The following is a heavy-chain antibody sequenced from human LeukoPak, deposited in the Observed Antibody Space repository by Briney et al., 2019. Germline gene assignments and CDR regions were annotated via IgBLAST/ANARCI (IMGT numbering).Heavy chain of an antibody. D-gene: IGHD3-3*01. CDR2: MNPNSGNT. CDR1: GYTFTSYD. V-gene: IGHV1-8*01. J-gene: IGHJ3*02. CDR3: ARTYYDFWSGLEEAFDI. Sequence: ASVKVSCKASGYTFTSYDINCVRQATGQGLEWMGWMNPNSGNTGYAQKFQGRVTMTRNTSISTAYMELSSLRSEDTAVYYCARTYYDFWSGLEEAFDIWGQGTMVAVSS.